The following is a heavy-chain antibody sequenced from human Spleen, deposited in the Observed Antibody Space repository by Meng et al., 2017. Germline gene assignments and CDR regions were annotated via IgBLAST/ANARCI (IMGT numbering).Heavy chain of an antibody. J-gene: IGHJ4*02. CDR2: INHSGST. D-gene: IGHD4-11*01. CDR3: ARGPTTMAHDFDY. V-gene: IGHV4-34*01. Sequence: HCGAGLAYPSEPLVRTGVVSRGSFMDYYGSWIRQPPGKGLEWIGEINHSGSTNYNPSLESRATISVDTSQNNLSLKLSSVTAADSAVYYCARGPTTMAHDFDYWGQGTLVTVSS. CDR1: RGSFMDYY.